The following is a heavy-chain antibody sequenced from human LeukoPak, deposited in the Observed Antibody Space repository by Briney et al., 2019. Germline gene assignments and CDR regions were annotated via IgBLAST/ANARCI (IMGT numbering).Heavy chain of an antibody. CDR1: GFTFGSYA. Sequence: GGSLRLSCAASGFTFGSYAMSWVRQAPGKGLEWVSAISGSGGSTYYADSVKGRFTISRDNSKNTLYLQVNSLRAEDTAVYYCARDRRWTATTVTYFDYWGQGTLVTVSS. J-gene: IGHJ4*02. CDR2: ISGSGGST. D-gene: IGHD4-11*01. CDR3: ARDRRWTATTVTYFDY. V-gene: IGHV3-23*01.